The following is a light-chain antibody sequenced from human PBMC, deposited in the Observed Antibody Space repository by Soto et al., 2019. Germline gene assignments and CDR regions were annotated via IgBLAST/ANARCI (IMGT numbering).Light chain of an antibody. CDR1: QSIGPW. V-gene: IGKV1-39*01. CDR2: DAS. CDR3: QQSYSTPLT. Sequence: DIQMTQSPSTLSASVGDRVTITCRASQSIGPWLAWYQQRPGKDPKLLIYDASTLEGGVPSRFSGSGSGTDFTLTISSLQPEDFATYYCQQSYSTPLTFGPGTKVDIK. J-gene: IGKJ3*01.